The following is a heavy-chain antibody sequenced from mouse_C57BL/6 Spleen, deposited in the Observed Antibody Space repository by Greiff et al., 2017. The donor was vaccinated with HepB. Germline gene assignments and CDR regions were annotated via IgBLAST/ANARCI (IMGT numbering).Heavy chain of an antibody. CDR2: ISSGGSYT. CDR3: ARRRDYYGSSYGFAY. V-gene: IGHV5-6*01. Sequence: EVQGVESGGDLVKPGGSLKLSCAASGFTFSSYGMSWVRQTPDKRLEWVATISSGGSYTYYPDSVKGRFTISRDNAKNTLYLQMSSRKSEDTAMYYCARRRDYYGSSYGFAYWGQGTLVTVSA. D-gene: IGHD1-1*01. CDR1: GFTFSSYG. J-gene: IGHJ3*01.